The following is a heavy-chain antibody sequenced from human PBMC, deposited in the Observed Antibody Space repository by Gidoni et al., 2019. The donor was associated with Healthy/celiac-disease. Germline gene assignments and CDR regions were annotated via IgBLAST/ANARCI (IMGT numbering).Heavy chain of an antibody. CDR1: EGTFSSDT. Sequence: QGQRVQSGAEVKKPGSSVKVSGKAAEGTFSSDTISWVLQAPGQGLEWVGRIIPILGISNYAQKFQGRVTIPADTSTSTAYMELSSLRSEDTAVYYCARDIRWRRYYAILTGYPEAFDIWGQGTMVTVSS. D-gene: IGHD3-9*01. V-gene: IGHV1-69*08. J-gene: IGHJ3*02. CDR2: IIPILGIS. CDR3: ARDIRWRRYYAILTGYPEAFDI.